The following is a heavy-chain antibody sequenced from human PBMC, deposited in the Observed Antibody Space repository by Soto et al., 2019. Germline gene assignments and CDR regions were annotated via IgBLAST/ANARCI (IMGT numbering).Heavy chain of an antibody. V-gene: IGHV4-4*07. D-gene: IGHD6-13*01. CDR1: GAFICGYY. CDR3: ARESTVAGTDNWFDS. CDR2: IYTSGST. J-gene: IGHJ5*01. Sequence: SETLSLTCTVSGAFICGYYWSWIRQPAGKGLEWIGRIYTSGSTRYSPSLKSRATMSVDTSKKQFSLKLNSVTAADTAVYYCARESTVAGTDNWFDSWGQGTLVTVSS.